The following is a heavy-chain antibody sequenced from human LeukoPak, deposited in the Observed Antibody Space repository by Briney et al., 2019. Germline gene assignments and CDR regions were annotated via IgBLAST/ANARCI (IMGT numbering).Heavy chain of an antibody. CDR2: ISGSGGST. CDR3: ARGEGPSSWQEYYYYYGMDV. D-gene: IGHD6-13*01. CDR1: GFTFSSYA. V-gene: IGHV3-23*01. Sequence: GGSLRLSCAASGFTFSSYAMSWVRQAPGKGLEWVSAISGSGGSTYYADSVKGRFTISRDNSKNTLYLQMNSLRAEDTAVYYCARGEGPSSWQEYYYYYGMDVWGQGTTVTVSS. J-gene: IGHJ6*02.